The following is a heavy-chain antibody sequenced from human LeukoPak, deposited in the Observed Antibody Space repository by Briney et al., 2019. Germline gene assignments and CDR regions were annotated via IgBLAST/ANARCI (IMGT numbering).Heavy chain of an antibody. D-gene: IGHD6-19*01. J-gene: IGHJ5*02. CDR1: GFTFSSYG. CDR2: IWYDGSNK. Sequence: PGGSLRLSCAASGFTFSSYGMHWVRQAPGKGLEWVAIIWYDGSNKYYADSVKGRFTISRDNSKNTLYLQMNSQRAEDTAVYYCARGIAVAGTFVWFDPWGQGTLVTVSS. V-gene: IGHV3-30*02. CDR3: ARGIAVAGTFVWFDP.